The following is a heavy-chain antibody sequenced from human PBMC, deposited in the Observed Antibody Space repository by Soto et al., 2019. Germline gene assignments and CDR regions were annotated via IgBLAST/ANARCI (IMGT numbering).Heavy chain of an antibody. Sequence: EVQLLESGGGLVQPGGSLRLSCAASGFTFSSYAMSWVRQAPGKGLEWVSAISGSGGSTYYAVSVKGRFTISRDNSKNTLYLQMNSLRAVDTAVYYCAKDHGSIRWPFAYWCQGALVSVS. V-gene: IGHV3-23*01. CDR1: GFTFSSYA. J-gene: IGHJ4*02. CDR3: AKDHGSIRWPFAY. D-gene: IGHD4-17*01. CDR2: ISGSGGST.